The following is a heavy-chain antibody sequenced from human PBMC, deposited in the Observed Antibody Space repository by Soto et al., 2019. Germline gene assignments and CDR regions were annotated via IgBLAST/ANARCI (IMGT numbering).Heavy chain of an antibody. V-gene: IGHV3-21*01. CDR2: IGTTSTYI. Sequence: GGSLRLSCAASGFTFGTFTMSWVRQAPGKGLEWVSSIGTTSTYIYYADSVRGRFTISRDNAKNSLYLQMNSLRAEDTAVYFCARVMCGDCSSYYYYSMDVWGQGTTGTVSS. CDR3: ARVMCGDCSSYYYYSMDV. J-gene: IGHJ6*02. D-gene: IGHD2-21*02. CDR1: GFTFGTFT.